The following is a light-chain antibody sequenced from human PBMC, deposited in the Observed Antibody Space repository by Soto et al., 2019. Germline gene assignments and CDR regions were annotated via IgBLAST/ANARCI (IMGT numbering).Light chain of an antibody. J-gene: IGKJ1*01. CDR3: EHSSTTPSWT. CDR1: QSIGTY. CDR2: GAS. V-gene: IGKV1-39*01. Sequence: DIPMTQSPSSLSASVGDRVTITCRASQSIGTYLNWYQLRPGKAPKLLIYGASTVHSGVPPRFSGGGSGTEFTLTITSLQREDLATYYCEHSSTTPSWTFGQGTKVEIK.